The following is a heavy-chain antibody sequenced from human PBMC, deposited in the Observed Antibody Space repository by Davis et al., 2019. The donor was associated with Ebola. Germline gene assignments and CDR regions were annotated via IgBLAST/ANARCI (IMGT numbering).Heavy chain of an antibody. CDR2: IIPIFGTA. V-gene: IGHV1-69*06. CDR1: GYTFTSYG. J-gene: IGHJ4*02. CDR3: ARTRGSSSSRFAFDY. Sequence: VKVSCKASGYTFTSYGISWVRQAPGQGLEWMGGIIPIFGTANYAQKFQGRVTITADKSTSTAYMELSSLRSEDTAVYYCARTRGSSSSRFAFDYWGQGTLVTVSS. D-gene: IGHD6-6*01.